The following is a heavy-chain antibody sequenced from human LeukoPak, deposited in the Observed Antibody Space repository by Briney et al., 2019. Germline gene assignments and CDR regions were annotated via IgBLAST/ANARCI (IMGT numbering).Heavy chain of an antibody. Sequence: ASVKVSCKASGGTFSSYAISWVRQAPGQGLEWMGGIIPIFGTANYAQKFQGRVTITADKSTSTAYMELNSLRSEDTAVYYCARDLYGDYGDDYWGQGTLVTVSS. CDR1: GGTFSSYA. CDR2: IIPIFGTA. D-gene: IGHD4-17*01. CDR3: ARDLYGDYGDDY. J-gene: IGHJ4*02. V-gene: IGHV1-69*06.